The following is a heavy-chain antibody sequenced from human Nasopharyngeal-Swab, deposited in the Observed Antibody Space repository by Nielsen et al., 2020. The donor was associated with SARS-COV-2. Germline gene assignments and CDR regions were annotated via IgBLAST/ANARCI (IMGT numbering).Heavy chain of an antibody. CDR2: IYPGDSDT. Sequence: GGSLRLSCKGSGCSFTSYWIGWVRQMPGKGLEWMGIIYPGDSDTRYSPSFQGQVTISADKSISTAYLQWSSLKASDTAMYYCARHWQYCSSTSCYRRGWFDPWGQGTLVTVSS. J-gene: IGHJ5*02. CDR1: GCSFTSYW. CDR3: ARHWQYCSSTSCYRRGWFDP. V-gene: IGHV5-51*01. D-gene: IGHD2-2*01.